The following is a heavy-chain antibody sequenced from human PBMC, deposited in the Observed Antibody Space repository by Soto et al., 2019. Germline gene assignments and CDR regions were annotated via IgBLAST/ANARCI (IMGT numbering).Heavy chain of an antibody. CDR1: GFTFSSYA. J-gene: IGHJ6*02. Sequence: QMQLVESGGGVVQPGRSLRLSCAASGFTFSSYAMHWVRQAPGKGLEWVAVISYDGSNKYYADSVKGRFTISRDNSKDTLYLQMNSLRAEDTAVYYCARMVLMVYAINYGMDVWGQRTTVTVSS. D-gene: IGHD2-8*01. CDR3: ARMVLMVYAINYGMDV. V-gene: IGHV3-30-3*01. CDR2: ISYDGSNK.